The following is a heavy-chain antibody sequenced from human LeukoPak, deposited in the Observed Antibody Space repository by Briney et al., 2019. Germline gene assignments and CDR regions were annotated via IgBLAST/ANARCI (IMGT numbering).Heavy chain of an antibody. CDR2: IYYSGST. J-gene: IGHJ5*02. CDR3: ARDIVVAGGTNWFDP. CDR1: GGSISSYY. Sequence: SSETLSLTCTVSGGSISSYYWSWIRQPPGKGREWIGYIYYSGSTNYHPSLKSRVTISVDTSKNQFSLKLSSVTAADTAVYYCARDIVVAGGTNWFDPWGQGTLVTVSS. V-gene: IGHV4-59*01. D-gene: IGHD2-2*01.